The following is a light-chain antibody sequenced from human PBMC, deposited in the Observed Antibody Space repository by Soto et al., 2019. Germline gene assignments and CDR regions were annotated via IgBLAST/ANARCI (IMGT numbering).Light chain of an antibody. CDR2: DAS. V-gene: IGKV1-5*01. CDR3: QQYYNYSPHT. Sequence: DIQMTQSPSTMSASVGDRVTITGRASQSISSWLAWYQQKPGKDPKLLVYDASCLESGVPSRFSGSGSGTAFALTIISLQPDDFATSYCQQYYNYSPHTFGRGTKVEIK. J-gene: IGKJ1*01. CDR1: QSISSW.